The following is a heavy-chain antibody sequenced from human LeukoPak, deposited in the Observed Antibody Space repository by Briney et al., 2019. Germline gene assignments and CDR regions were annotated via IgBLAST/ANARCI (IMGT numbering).Heavy chain of an antibody. D-gene: IGHD1-7*01. V-gene: IGHV3-74*01. CDR1: GFTFSSYW. J-gene: IGHJ4*02. CDR2: INTDGSTI. CDR3: ARDGQTGTTVY. Sequence: PGESLRLSCAASGFTFSSYWMHWVRQVPGKGLVWVSRINTDGSTITYADSAKGRFTISRDNAKNTLYLQMNSLRAEDTAVYYCARDGQTGTTVYWGQGTLVTVSS.